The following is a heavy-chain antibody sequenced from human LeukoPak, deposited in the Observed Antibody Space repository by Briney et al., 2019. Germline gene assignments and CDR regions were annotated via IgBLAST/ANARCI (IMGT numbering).Heavy chain of an antibody. CDR3: AKDPSGRGAEYFQH. Sequence: GGSLRLSCAASGFTFSSYAMHWVRQAPGKGLEYVSAISSNGGSTYYADSVKGRFTISRDNSKNTLYLQMNSLRAEDTAVYYCAKDPSGRGAEYFQHWGQGTLVTVSS. CDR2: ISSNGGST. J-gene: IGHJ1*01. V-gene: IGHV3-64*04. CDR1: GFTFSSYA.